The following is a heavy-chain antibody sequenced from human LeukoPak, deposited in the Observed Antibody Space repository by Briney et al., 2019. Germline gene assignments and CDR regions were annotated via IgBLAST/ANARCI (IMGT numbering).Heavy chain of an antibody. CDR3: ARFQAAFYGDYGDGDY. J-gene: IGHJ4*02. D-gene: IGHD4-17*01. V-gene: IGHV3-11*01. Sequence: GGSLRLSCAASGFTFSDYYMSWLRQAPGKGLEWVSYISSSGSTIYYADSVKGRFTISRDNAKNSLYLQMNSLRAEDTAVYYCARFQAAFYGDYGDGDYWGQGTLVTVSS. CDR1: GFTFSDYY. CDR2: ISSSGSTI.